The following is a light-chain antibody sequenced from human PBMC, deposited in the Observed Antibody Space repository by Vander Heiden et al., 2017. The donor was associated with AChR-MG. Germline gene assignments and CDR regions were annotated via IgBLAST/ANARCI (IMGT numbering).Light chain of an antibody. CDR3: QSDDSSLSVV. CDR1: SSNIGAGYD. J-gene: IGLJ2*01. V-gene: IGLV1-40*01. CDR2: GNS. Sequence: QSVLTQPPSVSGAPGQRVTISCTGSSSNIGAGYDVHWYQQRPGTAPKLLIYGNSKRPSGVPDRFSGSKSGTSASLAITGLKAEDEADYYCQSDDSSLSVVFGGGTKLTVL.